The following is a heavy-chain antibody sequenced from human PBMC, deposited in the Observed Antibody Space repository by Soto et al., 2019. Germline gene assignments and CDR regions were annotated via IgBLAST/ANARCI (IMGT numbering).Heavy chain of an antibody. Sequence: QVQLVQSGAEVKKPGSSVKVSCKASGGTFSSYAISWVRQAPGQGLEWMGGIIPIFGTANYAQKFQGRVTITADESTSTAYMELSSLRSEDTAVYYCARLYPTIFGVVIIGYYYYGMDVWGQVTTVTGSS. CDR3: ARLYPTIFGVVIIGYYYYGMDV. CDR2: IIPIFGTA. CDR1: GGTFSSYA. D-gene: IGHD3-3*01. V-gene: IGHV1-69*01. J-gene: IGHJ6*02.